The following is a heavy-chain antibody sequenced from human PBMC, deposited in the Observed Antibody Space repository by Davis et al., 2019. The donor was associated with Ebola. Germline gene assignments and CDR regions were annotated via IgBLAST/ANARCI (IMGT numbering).Heavy chain of an antibody. J-gene: IGHJ4*02. V-gene: IGHV3-74*01. CDR2: INTDGSST. Sequence: PGGSLRLSCAASGFTFSSYWMHWVRQAPGKGLVWVSRINTDGSSTSYADSVKGRFTISRDNAKNTLYLQMNSLTADDTAVYYCARAVFHEVLDYWGQGTPVTVSS. CDR1: GFTFSSYW. CDR3: ARAVFHEVLDY. D-gene: IGHD3-3*01.